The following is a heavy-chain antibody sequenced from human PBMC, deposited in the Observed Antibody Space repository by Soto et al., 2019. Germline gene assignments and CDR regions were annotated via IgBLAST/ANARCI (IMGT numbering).Heavy chain of an antibody. CDR1: GYSFTSYW. CDR3: ASYCSSNSCYGPGAFDI. J-gene: IGHJ3*02. V-gene: IGHV5-51*01. D-gene: IGHD2-2*01. CDR2: IYPGDSDT. Sequence: GESLKISCKGSGYSFTSYWIGWVRQMPGKGLEWMGIIYPGDSDTRYSPSFQGQVTISADKSISTAYLQWSSLKASDTAMYYCASYCSSNSCYGPGAFDIWGQGTMVTVSS.